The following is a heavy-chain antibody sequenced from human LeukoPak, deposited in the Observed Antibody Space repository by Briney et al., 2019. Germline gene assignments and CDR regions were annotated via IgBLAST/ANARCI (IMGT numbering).Heavy chain of an antibody. D-gene: IGHD2-2*02. CDR3: ARDIVVVPAAIRGLSGSPDV. CDR1: GGSISSSSYY. V-gene: IGHV4-39*02. Sequence: PSETLSLTCTVSGGSISSSSYYWGWIRQPPGKGLEWIGSIYYSGSTYYNPSLKSRVTISVDTSENQFSLKLSSVTAADTAVYYCARDIVVVPAAIRGLSGSPDVWGKGTTVTVSS. J-gene: IGHJ6*04. CDR2: IYYSGST.